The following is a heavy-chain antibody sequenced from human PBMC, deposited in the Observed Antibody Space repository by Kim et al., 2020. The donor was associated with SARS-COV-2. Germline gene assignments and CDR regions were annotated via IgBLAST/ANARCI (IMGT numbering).Heavy chain of an antibody. Sequence: GESLKISCKGSGYSFTSYWIGWVRQMPGKGLEWMGIIYPGDSDTRYSPSFQGQVTISAEKSISTAYLQWSSLKASDTAMYYCARPYGSGSYYNWYYFDYWGQGTLVTVSS. J-gene: IGHJ4*02. D-gene: IGHD3-10*01. CDR2: IYPGDSDT. CDR3: ARPYGSGSYYNWYYFDY. CDR1: GYSFTSYW. V-gene: IGHV5-51*01.